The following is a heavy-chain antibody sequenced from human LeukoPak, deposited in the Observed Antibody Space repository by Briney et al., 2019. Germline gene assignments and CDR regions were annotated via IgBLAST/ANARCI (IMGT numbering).Heavy chain of an antibody. CDR1: GFTYITYA. D-gene: IGHD1-1*01. J-gene: IGHJ4*02. CDR3: ARDRYDY. V-gene: IGHV3-23*01. CDR2: IGGSGSYT. Sequence: PGGSLRLSCAASGFTYITYAMIWVRQAPGKGLEWVSVIGGSGSYTYYADSVKGRLTISRDNSKDTLYLQMNSLRAEDTAVYYSARDRYDYWGQGTLVTVSS.